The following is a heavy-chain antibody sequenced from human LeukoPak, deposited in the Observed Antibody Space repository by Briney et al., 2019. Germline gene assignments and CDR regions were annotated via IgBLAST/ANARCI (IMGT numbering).Heavy chain of an antibody. V-gene: IGHV1-18*01. CDR2: ISAYNGNT. CDR1: GYTFTSYG. CDR3: ARGGTQYYYDSSGYFDY. Sequence: GASVKVSCKASGYTFTSYGISWVRQAPGQGLEWMGWISAYNGNTNYAQKLQDRVTMTTDTPTSTAYMELRSLRSDDTAVYYCARGGTQYYYDSSGYFDYWGQGTLVTVSS. J-gene: IGHJ4*02. D-gene: IGHD3-22*01.